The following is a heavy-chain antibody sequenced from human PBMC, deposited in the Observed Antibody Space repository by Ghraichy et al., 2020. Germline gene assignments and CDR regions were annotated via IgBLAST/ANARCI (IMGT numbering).Heavy chain of an antibody. CDR3: ASARGHWLRVDPEFLDF. J-gene: IGHJ4*02. Sequence: GGSLRLSCTVSGFSFSNYWLTWVRQTPGKGLEWLANINKDGREAYYVASVRGRFTISRDNAKKSLFLQMNSLSADDTGVYYCASARGHWLRVDPEFLDFWGQGTLVTVSS. V-gene: IGHV3-7*01. CDR2: INKDGREA. D-gene: IGHD5-12*01. CDR1: GFSFSNYW.